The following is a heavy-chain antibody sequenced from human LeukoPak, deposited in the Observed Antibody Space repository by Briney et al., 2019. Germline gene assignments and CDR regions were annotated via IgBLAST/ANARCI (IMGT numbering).Heavy chain of an antibody. V-gene: IGHV1-18*01. Sequence: ASVKVSCKASGYTFTTYGISWVRQAPGQGLEWMGWISAYNGNTNYAQKLQGRVTMTTDTSTSTAYMELRSLRSDDTAVYYCARDLFPSYYYDSSGYPSGYWGQGTLVTVSS. CDR1: GYTFTTYG. CDR2: ISAYNGNT. D-gene: IGHD3-22*01. J-gene: IGHJ4*02. CDR3: ARDLFPSYYYDSSGYPSGY.